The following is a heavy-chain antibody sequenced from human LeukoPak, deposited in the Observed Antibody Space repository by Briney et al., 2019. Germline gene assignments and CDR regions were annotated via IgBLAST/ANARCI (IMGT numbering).Heavy chain of an antibody. CDR2: INPSGGST. CDR1: GYTFTSYY. Sequence: ASVKVSCKASGYTFTSYYMHWVRQAPGQGLEWMGIINPSGGSTSYAQKFQGRVTMTRDMSTSTVYMELSSLRSEDTAVYYCARDRTYGGSCNSLNYWGQGTLVTVSS. V-gene: IGHV1-46*01. D-gene: IGHD4/OR15-4a*01. CDR3: ARDRTYGGSCNSLNY. J-gene: IGHJ4*02.